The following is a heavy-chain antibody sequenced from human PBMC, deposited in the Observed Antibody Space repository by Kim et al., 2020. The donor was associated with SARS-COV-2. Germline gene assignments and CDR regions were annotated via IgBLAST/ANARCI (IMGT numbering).Heavy chain of an antibody. V-gene: IGHV3-23*01. Sequence: GGSLRLSCAASGFTFSSYAMSWVRQAPGKGLEWVSAISGSGGSTYYADSVKGRFTISRDNSKNTLYLQMNSLRAEDTAVYYCASFPVPRGYYYYGMDVWGQGTTVTVSS. CDR3: ASFPVPRGYYYYGMDV. CDR2: ISGSGGST. J-gene: IGHJ6*02. CDR1: GFTFSSYA.